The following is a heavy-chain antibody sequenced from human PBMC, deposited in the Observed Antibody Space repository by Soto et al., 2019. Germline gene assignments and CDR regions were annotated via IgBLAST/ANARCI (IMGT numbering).Heavy chain of an antibody. CDR1: GGSISSYY. CDR3: ARLGRTYYDILTGYDVVGAFDI. D-gene: IGHD3-9*01. Sequence: ETLSLTCTVSGGSISSYYWSWIRQPPGKGLEWIGYIYYSGSTNYNPSLKSRVTISVGTSKNQFSLKLSSVTAADTAVYYCARLGRTYYDILTGYDVVGAFDIWGQGTMVTVSS. V-gene: IGHV4-59*01. CDR2: IYYSGST. J-gene: IGHJ3*02.